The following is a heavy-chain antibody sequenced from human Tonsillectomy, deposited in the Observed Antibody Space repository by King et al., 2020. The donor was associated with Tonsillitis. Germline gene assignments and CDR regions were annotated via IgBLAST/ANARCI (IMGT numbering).Heavy chain of an antibody. CDR1: GYSISSGSY. CDR3: ARVYYDFWSGYYFFDY. CDR2: IFHSGST. D-gene: IGHD3-3*01. Sequence: VQLQESGPGLVKPSETLSLTCTVSGYSISSGSYWGWIRQPPGKGLEWLGSIFHSGSTSYNPSLKSRVTISVDTSKNQFSLKLSSVTAADTAVYYCARVYYDFWSGYYFFDYWGQGTLVTVSS. J-gene: IGHJ4*02. V-gene: IGHV4-38-2*02.